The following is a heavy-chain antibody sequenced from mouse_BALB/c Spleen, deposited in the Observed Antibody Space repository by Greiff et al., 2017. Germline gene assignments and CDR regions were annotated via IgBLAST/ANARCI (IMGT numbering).Heavy chain of an antibody. CDR1: GFSLTSYG. J-gene: IGHJ4*01. V-gene: IGHV2-3*01. Sequence: QVQLKESGPGLVARSQSLSITCTVPGFSLTSYGVSGVRQPPGKGLEWRGVIWGDGSTNHHSALISRLGISKENSKGQVFLRLNSLHTDDTATYYGDKKGNDRYDYAMDYWGQGTADTVSS. D-gene: IGHD2-14*01. CDR2: IWGDGST. CDR3: DKKGNDRYDYAMDY.